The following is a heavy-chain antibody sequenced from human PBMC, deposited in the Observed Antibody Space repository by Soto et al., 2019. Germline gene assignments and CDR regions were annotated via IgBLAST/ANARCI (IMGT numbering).Heavy chain of an antibody. Sequence: VESLKISCKGSGYNFAGYWIAWVRQMPGKGLELMGIIYPSDSDTRYRPSFQGQVTISADKSISSAYLQWSSLRASDTAMYYCARGGVSARTFDYWGQGTPVTASS. CDR1: GYNFAGYW. V-gene: IGHV5-51*01. J-gene: IGHJ4*02. CDR3: ARGGVSARTFDY. D-gene: IGHD6-6*01. CDR2: IYPSDSDT.